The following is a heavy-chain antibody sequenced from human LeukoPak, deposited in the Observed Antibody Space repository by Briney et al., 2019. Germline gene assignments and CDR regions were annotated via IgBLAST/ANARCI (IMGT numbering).Heavy chain of an antibody. D-gene: IGHD3-3*01. CDR2: IIPIFGTA. J-gene: IGHJ6*03. CDR1: GGTFSSYA. Sequence: GASVKVSCKASGGTFSSYAISWVRQAPGQGLEWMGGIIPIFGTANYAQKFQGRVTITADESTSTAYMELSSLRSEDTAVYYCARVQNDFWSGYSTYYYYYYMDVWGKGTTVTASS. V-gene: IGHV1-69*13. CDR3: ARVQNDFWSGYSTYYYYYYMDV.